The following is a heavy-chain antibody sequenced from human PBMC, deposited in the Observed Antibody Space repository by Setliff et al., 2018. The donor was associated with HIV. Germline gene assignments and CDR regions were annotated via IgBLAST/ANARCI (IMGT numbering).Heavy chain of an antibody. V-gene: IGHV4-59*01. Sequence: SETLSLTCTVSGGSISRDYWNWIRQPAGKGLEWIGYIHYSGSTHYNPSLDSRLTISVDTSKNQFSLKLSSVTAADTAVYYCARPRSGTYRGHYYYYMDVWGKGTTVTVSS. J-gene: IGHJ6*03. D-gene: IGHD3-10*01. CDR3: ARPRSGTYRGHYYYYMDV. CDR2: IHYSGST. CDR1: GGSISRDY.